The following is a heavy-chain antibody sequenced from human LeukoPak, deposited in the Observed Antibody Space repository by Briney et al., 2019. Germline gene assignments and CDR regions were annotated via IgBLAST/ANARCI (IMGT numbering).Heavy chain of an antibody. Sequence: KTSETPSLTCTVSGGSISSSSYYWGWIRQPPGKGLEWIGSIHSGGSTYYEPSLRSRVTMSVDTSKNQFSLKLRSVTAADTAVYFCARGVRGYSSGWYYFDYWGQGTLVTVSS. CDR3: ARGVRGYSSGWYYFDY. D-gene: IGHD6-19*01. V-gene: IGHV4-39*01. CDR2: IHSGGST. CDR1: GGSISSSSYY. J-gene: IGHJ4*02.